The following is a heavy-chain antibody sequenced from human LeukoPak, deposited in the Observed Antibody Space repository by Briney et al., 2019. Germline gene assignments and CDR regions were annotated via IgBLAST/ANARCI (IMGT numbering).Heavy chain of an antibody. CDR2: FDPGDDER. J-gene: IGHJ1*01. CDR1: GYNFTDFS. Sequence: ASVKVSCKISGYNFTDFSIHWVRQAPGKGLEWMGCFDPGDDERVYAERVQGRLTMTEDTATGTAYMELTNLGFEDTAMYYCANEHVHTPLIGDPINWGQGTLVSVSS. CDR3: ANEHVHTPLIGDPIN. D-gene: IGHD3-9*01. V-gene: IGHV1-24*01.